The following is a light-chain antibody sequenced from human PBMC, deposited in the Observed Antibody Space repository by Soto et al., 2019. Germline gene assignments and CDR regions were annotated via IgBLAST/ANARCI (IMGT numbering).Light chain of an antibody. CDR2: DVS. J-gene: IGLJ1*01. V-gene: IGLV2-11*01. Sequence: QSALTQPRSVSGSPGQSVTISCTGTSSDVGGYNYVSWYQQHPGKAPKFMIYDVSKRPSGVPDRFSGSKSGNTASLTISGLQAEDEADYYCCSYAGRYKGYFFGTGTKLTVL. CDR1: SSDVGGYNY. CDR3: CSYAGRYKGYF.